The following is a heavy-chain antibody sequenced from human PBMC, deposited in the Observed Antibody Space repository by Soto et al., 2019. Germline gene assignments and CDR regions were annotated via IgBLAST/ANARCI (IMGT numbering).Heavy chain of an antibody. V-gene: IGHV3-23*01. CDR1: GFTFSSYA. CDR2: ISGSGGST. J-gene: IGHJ5*02. CDR3: VKGQGELLAERDWFDP. Sequence: EVQLLESGGGLVQPGGSLRLSCAASGFTFSSYAMSWVRQAPGKGLEWVSVISGSGGSTYYADSVKGRFTISRDNSKNTLYLQMNSLRAEDTALYYCVKGQGELLAERDWFDPWGQGTLVTVSS. D-gene: IGHD1-26*01.